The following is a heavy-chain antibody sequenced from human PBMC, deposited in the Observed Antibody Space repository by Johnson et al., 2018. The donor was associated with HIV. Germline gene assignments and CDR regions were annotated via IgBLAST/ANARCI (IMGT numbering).Heavy chain of an antibody. J-gene: IGHJ3*02. Sequence: QVQLVESGGGVVQPGRSLRLSCAASGFTFSSYGMHWVRQAPGKGLEWVAVIWYDGSNKYYADSVKGRFTISRDNSKNTLYLQMNSLRAEDTAVYYCAKSWHSGSLYDAFDIWGQGTMVTVSS. CDR2: IWYDGSNK. CDR3: AKSWHSGSLYDAFDI. CDR1: GFTFSSYG. D-gene: IGHD1-26*01. V-gene: IGHV3-33*06.